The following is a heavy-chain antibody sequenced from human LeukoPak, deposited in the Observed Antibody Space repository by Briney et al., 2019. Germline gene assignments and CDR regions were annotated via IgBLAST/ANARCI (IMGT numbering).Heavy chain of an antibody. J-gene: IGHJ4*02. D-gene: IGHD5-18*01. CDR2: ISAYNGNT. CDR1: GYTFTSYG. CDR3: AREGGQKDTAMVTSFDY. V-gene: IGHV1-18*01. Sequence: ASVKVSCKASGYTFTSYGISWVRQAPGQGLEWMGWISAYNGNTNYAQKLQGRVTMTTDTSTSTAYMELRSLRSDDTAVYYCAREGGQKDTAMVTSFDYWGQGTLVTVSS.